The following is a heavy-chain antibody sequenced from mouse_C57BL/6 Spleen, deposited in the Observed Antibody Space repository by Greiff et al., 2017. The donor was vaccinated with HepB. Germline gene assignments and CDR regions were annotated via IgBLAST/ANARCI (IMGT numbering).Heavy chain of an antibody. Sequence: EVQVVESGGGLVKPGGSLKLSCAASGFTFSDYGMHWVRQAPEKGLEWVAYISSGSSTIYYADTVKGRFTISRDNAKNTLFLQMTSLRSEDTAMYYCARRGFTTVVAHSMDYWGQGTSVTVSS. CDR3: ARRGFTTVVAHSMDY. J-gene: IGHJ4*01. V-gene: IGHV5-17*01. CDR2: ISSGSSTI. D-gene: IGHD1-1*01. CDR1: GFTFSDYG.